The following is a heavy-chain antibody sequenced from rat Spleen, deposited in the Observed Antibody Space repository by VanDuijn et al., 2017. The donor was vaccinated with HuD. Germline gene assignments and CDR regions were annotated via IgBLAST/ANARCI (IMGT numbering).Heavy chain of an antibody. V-gene: IGHV2-1*01. CDR1: GFSLTRNS. CDR3: TREHNWGFDY. CDR2: IWGDGTA. D-gene: IGHD5-1*01. J-gene: IGHJ2*01. Sequence: QVQLKESGPGLVQPSQTLSLTCTVSGFSLTRNSVHWIRQPPGKGLEWMGGIWGDGTADYNSALRSRLSFTRDTSKSQVFLKMNSLQTDDTAIYYCTREHNWGFDYWGQGVMVTVSS.